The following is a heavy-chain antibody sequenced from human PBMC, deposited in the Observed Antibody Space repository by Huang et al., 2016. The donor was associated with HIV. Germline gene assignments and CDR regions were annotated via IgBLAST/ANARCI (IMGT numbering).Heavy chain of an antibody. CDR1: GFTFSNYW. CDR3: ARDKTPIYSSTYYDAFDI. D-gene: IGHD3-22*01. V-gene: IGHV3-7*01. J-gene: IGHJ3*02. Sequence: EVQLVESGGGLVQPGGFLRLSCAVSGFTFSNYWMTWVRQAPGKGLEWVANISRDNAKDSLYLQMDSLRAEDTAAYYCARDKTPIYSSTYYDAFDIWGQGTVVTVSS.